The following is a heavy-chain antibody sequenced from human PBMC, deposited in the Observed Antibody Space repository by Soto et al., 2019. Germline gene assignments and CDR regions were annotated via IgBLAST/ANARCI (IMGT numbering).Heavy chain of an antibody. D-gene: IGHD2-2*02. CDR3: AKAVPDPGFAAATPFDY. V-gene: IGHV3-23*01. CDR1: GFTFSSYA. CDR2: ISGSGGST. J-gene: IGHJ4*02. Sequence: VQLLESGGGLVQPGGSLRLSCAASGFTFSSYAMSWVRQAPGKGLEWVSAISGSGGSTYYADSVKGRFTISRDNSKNTLYLQMNSLSAEDTAVYYCAKAVPDPGFAAATPFDYWGQGTLVTVSS.